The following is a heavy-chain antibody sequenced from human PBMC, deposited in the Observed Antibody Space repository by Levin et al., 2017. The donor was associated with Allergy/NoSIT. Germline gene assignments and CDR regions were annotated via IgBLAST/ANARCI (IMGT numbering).Heavy chain of an antibody. J-gene: IGHJ4*02. D-gene: IGHD2-15*01. V-gene: IGHV1-2*02. CDR2: INPNTGTT. Sequence: GESLKISCKTSGYTFSDYYLHWVRQAPGQGLEWMGWINPNTGTTQFAHRFQGRITITRDTSVNTAYMQLTRLTSDDTAIYFCARDRLWKAGSGGCRWGQGTQVTVSS. CDR1: GYTFSDYY. CDR3: ARDRLWKAGSGGCR.